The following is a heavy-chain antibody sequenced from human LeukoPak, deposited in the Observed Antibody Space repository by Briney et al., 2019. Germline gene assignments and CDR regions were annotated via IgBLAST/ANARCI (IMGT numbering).Heavy chain of an antibody. D-gene: IGHD2-2*01. V-gene: IGHV3-11*04. Sequence: GGSLRLSCAASGFIFSDYYMGWVRQAPGKGLEWVSYISNKGSSSTTYYADSVKGRFTISRDNAKNSLYLQMNSLRAEDTAVYYCMTVSDVGVVDPLPYYFDYWGQGTLVTVSS. CDR3: MTVSDVGVVDPLPYYFDY. CDR2: ISNKGSSSTT. CDR1: GFIFSDYY. J-gene: IGHJ4*02.